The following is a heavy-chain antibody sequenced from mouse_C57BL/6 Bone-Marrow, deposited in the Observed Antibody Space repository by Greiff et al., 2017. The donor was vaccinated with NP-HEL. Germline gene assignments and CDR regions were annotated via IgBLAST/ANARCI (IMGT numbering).Heavy chain of an antibody. Sequence: EVKLMESGGDLVKPGGSLKLSCAASGFTFSSYGMSWVRQTPDKRLEWVATISSGGSYTYSPDSVKGRFTISRDNAKNTLYLQMSSLKSEDTAMYYCARYALYYFDYWGQGTTLTVSS. J-gene: IGHJ2*01. CDR1: GFTFSSYG. V-gene: IGHV5-6*01. CDR3: ARYALYYFDY. D-gene: IGHD2-10*02. CDR2: ISSGGSYT.